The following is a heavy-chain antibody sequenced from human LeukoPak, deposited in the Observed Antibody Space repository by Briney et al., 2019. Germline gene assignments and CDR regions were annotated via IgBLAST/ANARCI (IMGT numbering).Heavy chain of an antibody. CDR1: GYTFTGYY. CDR3: ARVFGRNAYSSSSFDY. V-gene: IGHV1-2*02. CDR2: INPNSGGT. J-gene: IGHJ4*02. Sequence: GASVKVSCKASGYTFTGYYMHWVRQAPGQGLEWMGWINPNSGGTNYALKFQGRVTMTRDTSISTAYMELSRLRSDDTAVYYCARVFGRNAYSSSSFDYWGQGTLVTVSS. D-gene: IGHD6-6*01.